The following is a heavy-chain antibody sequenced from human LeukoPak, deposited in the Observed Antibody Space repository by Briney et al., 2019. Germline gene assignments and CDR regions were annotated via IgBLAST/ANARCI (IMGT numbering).Heavy chain of an antibody. CDR2: INHSGST. Sequence: SETLSLTCAVYGGSFSGYYWSWIRQPPGKGLEWIGEINHSGSTDYNPSLKSRVTISVDTSKNQFSLKLSSVTAADTAVYYCASRYCSGGSCYIDAFDIWGQGTMVTVSS. V-gene: IGHV4-34*01. J-gene: IGHJ3*02. CDR3: ASRYCSGGSCYIDAFDI. CDR1: GGSFSGYY. D-gene: IGHD2-15*01.